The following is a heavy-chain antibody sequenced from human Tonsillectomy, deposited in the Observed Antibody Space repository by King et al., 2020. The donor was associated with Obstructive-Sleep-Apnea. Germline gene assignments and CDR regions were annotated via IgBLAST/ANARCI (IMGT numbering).Heavy chain of an antibody. CDR1: GGSISSSSYY. CDR3: ARSDSSGWYSYYFDY. V-gene: IGHV4-39*07. Sequence: QLQESGPGLVKPSETLSLTCTVSGGSISSSSYYWGWIRQPPGKGLEWIGSIYYSGSTYYNPSLKSRVTISVDTSKNQFSLKLSSVTAADTAVYYCARSDSSGWYSYYFDYWGQGTLVTVSS. D-gene: IGHD6-19*01. CDR2: IYYSGST. J-gene: IGHJ4*02.